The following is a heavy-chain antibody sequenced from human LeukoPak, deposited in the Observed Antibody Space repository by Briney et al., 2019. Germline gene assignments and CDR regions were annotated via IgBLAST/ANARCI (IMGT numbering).Heavy chain of an antibody. J-gene: IGHJ4*02. CDR2: IRYDGSIK. V-gene: IGHV3-30*02. Sequence: GGSLRLSCAASGFTFSTYGMHWVHQAPGQGLEWVAFIRYDGSIKYYADSVRGRFTISRDNSKNTLYLQMNSLRGEDTAVYYCAKDDTLATGPFDYWGQETLVTVSS. D-gene: IGHD5-18*01. CDR3: AKDDTLATGPFDY. CDR1: GFTFSTYG.